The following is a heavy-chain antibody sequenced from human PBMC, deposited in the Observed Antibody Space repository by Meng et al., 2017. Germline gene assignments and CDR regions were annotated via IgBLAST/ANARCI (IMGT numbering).Heavy chain of an antibody. V-gene: IGHV4-59*12. CDR3: ARFRVVPTLGRAFDI. Sequence: SETLSLTCTVSGGSISSYYWSWIRQPPGKGLEWIGYIYYSGSTNYNPSLKSRVTISVDTSKNQFSLKLSSVTAADTAVYYCARFRVVPTLGRAFDIWGQGTMVTVSS. D-gene: IGHD3-3*01. CDR2: IYYSGST. J-gene: IGHJ3*02. CDR1: GGSISSYY.